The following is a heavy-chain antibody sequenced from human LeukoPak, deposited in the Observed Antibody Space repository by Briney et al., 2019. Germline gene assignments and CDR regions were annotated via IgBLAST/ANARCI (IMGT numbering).Heavy chain of an antibody. CDR2: INSDGSST. V-gene: IGHV3-74*01. CDR3: ARDRLGARVVN. D-gene: IGHD1-26*01. Sequence: PGGSLRLSCAASGFTFSSYAMNWVRQAPGKGLVWVSRINSDGSSTSYADSVKGRFTISRDNAKNTLYLQMNSLRAEDTAVYYCARDRLGARVVNWGQGTLVTVFS. CDR1: GFTFSSYA. J-gene: IGHJ4*02.